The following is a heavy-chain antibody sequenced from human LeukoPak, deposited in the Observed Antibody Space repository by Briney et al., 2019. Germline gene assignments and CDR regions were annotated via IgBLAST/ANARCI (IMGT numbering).Heavy chain of an antibody. D-gene: IGHD5-12*01. V-gene: IGHV4-59*01. CDR1: GGSISSYY. Sequence: SETLSLTCTVSGGSISSYYGSWIRQPPGKGLEWIGYISYSGSTNYNPSLKSRVTISLDTSKNQFSLKLRSVTAADTAVYYCARGFDSKSTYFDYWGQGTLVTVSS. J-gene: IGHJ4*02. CDR2: ISYSGST. CDR3: ARGFDSKSTYFDY.